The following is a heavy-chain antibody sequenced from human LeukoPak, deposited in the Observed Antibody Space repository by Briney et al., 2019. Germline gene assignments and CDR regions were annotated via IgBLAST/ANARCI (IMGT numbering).Heavy chain of an antibody. D-gene: IGHD6-19*01. CDR2: IWYDGSNK. CDR3: AKDLLPVAGTSADY. CDR1: GFTFSSYG. V-gene: IGHV3-33*06. Sequence: PGRSLRLSCAASGFTFSSYGMHWVRQAPGKGLEGVAVIWYDGSNKYYADSVKGRFTISRDNSKNTLYLQMNSLRAEDTAVYYCAKDLLPVAGTSADYWGQGTLVTVSS. J-gene: IGHJ4*02.